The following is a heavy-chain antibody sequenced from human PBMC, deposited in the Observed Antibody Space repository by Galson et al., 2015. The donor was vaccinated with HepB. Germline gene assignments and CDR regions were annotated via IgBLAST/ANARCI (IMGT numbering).Heavy chain of an antibody. V-gene: IGHV3-7*03. CDR2: IKQDGSEK. CDR3: ARDNGRDYDFWSGPLGPNFDY. CDR1: GFTFSSYW. Sequence: SLRLSCAASGFTFSSYWMSWVRQAPGKGLEWVANIKQDGSEKYYVDSVKGRFTISRDNAKNSLYLQMNSLRAEDTAVYYCARDNGRDYDFWSGPLGPNFDYGGQGTLVTVSS. J-gene: IGHJ4*02. D-gene: IGHD3-3*01.